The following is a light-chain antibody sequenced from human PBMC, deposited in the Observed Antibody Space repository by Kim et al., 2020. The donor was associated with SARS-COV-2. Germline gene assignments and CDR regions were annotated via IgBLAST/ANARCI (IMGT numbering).Light chain of an antibody. J-gene: IGKJ4*01. Sequence: SASVRDRVTLTCRASQYITYYLAWYQQKPGKVPQLLIYGASTLQSGVPSRFSGSGSGTEFTLTINSLQPEDVATYYCQKYDSAPLTFGGGTKVEI. CDR3: QKYDSAPLT. V-gene: IGKV1-27*01. CDR2: GAS. CDR1: QYITYY.